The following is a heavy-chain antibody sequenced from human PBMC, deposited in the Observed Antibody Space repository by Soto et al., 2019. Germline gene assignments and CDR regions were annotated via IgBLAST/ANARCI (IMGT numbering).Heavy chain of an antibody. V-gene: IGHV4-59*08. CDR2: IYYSGST. CDR3: ASLKDGYNWRSFDY. CDR1: GGSISSYY. J-gene: IGHJ4*02. Sequence: SETLSLTCTVSGGSISSYYWSWIRQPPGKGLEWIGYIYYSGSTNYNPSLKSRVTISVDTSKNQFSLKLSSVTAADTAVYYCASLKDGYNWRSFDYWGQGTLVTVSS. D-gene: IGHD5-12*01.